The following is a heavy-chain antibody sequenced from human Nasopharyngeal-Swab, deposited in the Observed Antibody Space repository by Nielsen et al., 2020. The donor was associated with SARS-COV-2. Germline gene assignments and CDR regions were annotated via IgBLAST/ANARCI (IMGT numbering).Heavy chain of an antibody. D-gene: IGHD1-26*01. J-gene: IGHJ6*04. CDR2: IYSGGST. V-gene: IGHV3-53*04. CDR1: GFTVSSNY. Sequence: GGSLRLSCAASGFTVSSNYMSWVRQAPGKGLEWVSVIYSGGSTYYADFVKGRFTISRHNSKNTLYLQMNSLRAEDTAVYYCARDLGSSGSSVSLDVWGKGTTVTVSS. CDR3: ARDLGSSGSSVSLDV.